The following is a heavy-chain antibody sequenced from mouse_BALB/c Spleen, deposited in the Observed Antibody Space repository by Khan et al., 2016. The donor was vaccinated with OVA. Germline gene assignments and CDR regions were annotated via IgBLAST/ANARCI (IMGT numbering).Heavy chain of an antibody. Sequence: VQLVESGPGLVAPSQSLSITCTISGFSLTNYGVHWVRQPPGKGLEWLVVIWSEGSTTYNSALKPRLSISKDNSKSQVFLKKNSLQTDDTAMYFFASRPCYLYHFMDYWGQGTLVTVSS. CDR2: IWSEGST. J-gene: IGHJ4*01. CDR1: GFSLTNYG. CDR3: ASRPCYLYHFMDY. V-gene: IGHV2-6-1*01.